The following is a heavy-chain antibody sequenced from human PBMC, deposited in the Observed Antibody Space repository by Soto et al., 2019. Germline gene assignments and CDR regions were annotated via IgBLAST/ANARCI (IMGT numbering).Heavy chain of an antibody. CDR2: INHSGST. CDR1: GGSFSGYY. Sequence: SETLSLTCAVYGGSFSGYYWSWIRQPPGKGLERIGEINHSGSTNYNPSLKSRVTISVDTSKNQFSLKLSSVTAADTAVYYCARLEGCSGGSCFGNWFDPWGQGTLVT. D-gene: IGHD2-15*01. V-gene: IGHV4-34*01. CDR3: ARLEGCSGGSCFGNWFDP. J-gene: IGHJ5*02.